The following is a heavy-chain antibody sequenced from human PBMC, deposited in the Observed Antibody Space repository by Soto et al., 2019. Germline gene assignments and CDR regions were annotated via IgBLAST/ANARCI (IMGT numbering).Heavy chain of an antibody. V-gene: IGHV4-30-4*01. D-gene: IGHD3-22*01. CDR1: GGSISSGDYY. CDR2: IYYSGST. J-gene: IGHJ6*04. CDR3: ARDPLRDSSGYYGYGCRMDG. Sequence: ILSLTCTVSGGSISSGDYYWSWIRQPPGKSLEWIWYIYYSGSTYYNPSLKSRVTISVDTSKNQFSLKLSSVPAADTAVYYCARDPLRDSSGYYGYGCRMDGWGKGTTVIASS.